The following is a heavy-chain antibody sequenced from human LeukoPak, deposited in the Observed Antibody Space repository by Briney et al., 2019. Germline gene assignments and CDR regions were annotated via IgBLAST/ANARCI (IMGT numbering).Heavy chain of an antibody. D-gene: IGHD1-14*01. V-gene: IGHV3-48*03. CDR2: ITSSGDTI. CDR3: ARSGTTSLFDY. CDR1: GFXFSSYE. Sequence: GGSLRLSCVASGFXFSSYEINWVRQAPGKGLEWVAYITSSGDTIFNADSVRGRSTISRDNAKNSLYLQMNSLRAEDTAVYYCARSGTTSLFDYWGQGTLVTVSS. J-gene: IGHJ4*02.